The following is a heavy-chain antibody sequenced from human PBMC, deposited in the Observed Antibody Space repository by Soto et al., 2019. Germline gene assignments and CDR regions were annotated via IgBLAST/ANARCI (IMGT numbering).Heavy chain of an antibody. J-gene: IGHJ6*02. CDR1: GFTFSSSG. CDR2: ISYDGSNK. Sequence: ESGGGVVQPGRSLRLSCAASGFTFSSSGMHWVRQAPGKGLEWVAVISYDGSNKYYADSVKGRFTISRDNSKNTLYLQMNSLRAEDTAVYYCAKEIDSSGWLYYYYYYGMDVWGQGTTVTVSS. CDR3: AKEIDSSGWLYYYYYYGMDV. D-gene: IGHD6-19*01. V-gene: IGHV3-30*18.